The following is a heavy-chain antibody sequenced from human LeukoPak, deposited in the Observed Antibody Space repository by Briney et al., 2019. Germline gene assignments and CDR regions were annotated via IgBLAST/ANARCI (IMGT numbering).Heavy chain of an antibody. CDR1: GFSFNNYW. CDR3: ARTPDGADY. CDR2: IKQDGTEI. D-gene: IGHD3-10*01. J-gene: IGHJ4*02. V-gene: IGHV3-7*01. Sequence: GGSLRLSCAASGFSFNNYWMTWFRQAPGKGLEWVANIKQDGTEIYYVDSVRGRFIISRDNAENSLYLQMNSLRVEDTAVYYCARTPDGADYWGQGTLVTVSS.